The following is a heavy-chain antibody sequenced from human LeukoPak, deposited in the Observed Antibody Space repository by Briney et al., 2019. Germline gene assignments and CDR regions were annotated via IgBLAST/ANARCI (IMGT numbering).Heavy chain of an antibody. Sequence: ASVTVSYKASGYTFTSYYMHWVRQAPGQGREWMGILNPSGGSTSYAQKFQGRVTMTRDTSTSTVYMELSSLRSEDTAVYYCARAPWTEYSNYGGYYYYYMDVWGKGTTVTVSS. J-gene: IGHJ6*03. CDR3: ARAPWTEYSNYGGYYYYYMDV. V-gene: IGHV1-46*01. CDR2: LNPSGGST. D-gene: IGHD4-11*01. CDR1: GYTFTSYY.